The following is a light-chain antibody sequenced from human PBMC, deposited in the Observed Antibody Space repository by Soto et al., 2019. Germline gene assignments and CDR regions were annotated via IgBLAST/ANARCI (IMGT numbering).Light chain of an antibody. CDR1: QTINSGY. J-gene: IGKJ1*01. V-gene: IGKV3-20*01. CDR3: QQYGSWT. Sequence: IVLPQSPGTLSLSPGERAALSFMASQTINSGYLAWYQQKPGQAPRLLIYGASSRATGVPDRFSGSGSGTDFTLTISRLEPEDFAVYYCQQYGSWTFGQGTKVDIK. CDR2: GAS.